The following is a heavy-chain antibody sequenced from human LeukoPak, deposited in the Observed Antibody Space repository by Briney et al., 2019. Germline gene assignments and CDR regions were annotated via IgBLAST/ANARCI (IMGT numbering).Heavy chain of an antibody. J-gene: IGHJ4*02. CDR3: AKHIAVTDHFDY. Sequence: GGSLRLSCAASGFTFSGYAMSWVRQAPGKGLEWVWDISGSGGSTYYADSVKGRFTISRDNSKNTLYLQMSSLRAEDTAVYYCAKHIAVTDHFDYWGQGTLVTVSS. CDR1: GFTFSGYA. D-gene: IGHD6-19*01. CDR2: ISGSGGST. V-gene: IGHV3-23*01.